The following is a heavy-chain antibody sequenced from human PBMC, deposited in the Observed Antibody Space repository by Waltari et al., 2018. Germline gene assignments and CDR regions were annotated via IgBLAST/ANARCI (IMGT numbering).Heavy chain of an antibody. D-gene: IGHD2-15*01. J-gene: IGHJ5*02. CDR3: ASPCCVEGGALLSLDL. V-gene: IGHV4-39*01. Sequence: QLQLQESGPGLVKPSETLSLTCTVSGGSISSTSYYCGWIRQPPEKGREWIGSFYYGGRTYYNPSRKSRITKSVDTSMNQFSLKLNSVTAADTAVYYCASPCCVEGGALLSLDLWRQRTLVTVSS. CDR2: FYYGGRT. CDR1: GGSISSTSYY.